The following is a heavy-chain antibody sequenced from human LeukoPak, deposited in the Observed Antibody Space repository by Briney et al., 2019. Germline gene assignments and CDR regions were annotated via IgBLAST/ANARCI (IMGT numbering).Heavy chain of an antibody. CDR2: INPNSGGT. CDR1: GYSFTDYY. Sequence: GASVKVSCKASGYSFTDYYMHWVRQAPGQGLEWMGWINPNSGGTNYAQKFQGRVTMTRDTSISTAYMELSRLRSDDTAVYYCARAPAATYYYYCYMDVWGKGTTVTVSS. V-gene: IGHV1-2*02. CDR3: ARAPAATYYYYCYMDV. J-gene: IGHJ6*03. D-gene: IGHD2-2*01.